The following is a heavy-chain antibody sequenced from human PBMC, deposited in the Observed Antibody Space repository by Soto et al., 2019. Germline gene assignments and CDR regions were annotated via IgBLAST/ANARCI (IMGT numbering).Heavy chain of an antibody. J-gene: IGHJ4*02. Sequence: QVQLQESGPGLVKPSGTLSLTCAVSGGSIRSNNWWSWVRQPPGKGLEWIGEIYHSGSTNYNPSLKSRVTISVDKSTNQVTLQLSSVTAADTAVYYCARDRRGSGSYSFDYWGQGTLVTVSS. D-gene: IGHD3-10*01. V-gene: IGHV4-4*02. CDR3: ARDRRGSGSYSFDY. CDR1: GGSIRSNNW. CDR2: IYHSGST.